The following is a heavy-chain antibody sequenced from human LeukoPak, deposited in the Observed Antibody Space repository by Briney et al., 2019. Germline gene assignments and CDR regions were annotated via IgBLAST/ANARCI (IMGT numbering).Heavy chain of an antibody. D-gene: IGHD3-10*01. J-gene: IGHJ4*02. V-gene: IGHV4-4*07. CDR1: GGSMSGYY. CDR3: ARDGSWGHLGY. CDR2: IYSTGTN. Sequence: SETLSLTCTVSGGSMSGYYWSWIRQSAGKGLEWIGHIYSTGTNNYNPSLGSRVTISVDKSKNQFSLKLSSVTAADTAIYYCARDGSWGHLGYWGQGTLVTVSS.